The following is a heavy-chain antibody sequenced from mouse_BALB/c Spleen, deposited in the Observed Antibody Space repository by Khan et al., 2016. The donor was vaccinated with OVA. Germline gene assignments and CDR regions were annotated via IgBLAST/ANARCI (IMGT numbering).Heavy chain of an antibody. V-gene: IGHV2-9*02. CDR2: IWAGGST. CDR1: GFSLTNYA. Sequence: VELVESGPGLVAPSQSLSITCTVSGFSLTNYAVHWVRQPPGKGLEWRGVIWAGGSTNYNSALLSRLSISKDHSKSHVFLKMNSLQTDDTALYYCARAWVITTDTFDDWGQGTTLTVSS. D-gene: IGHD2-4*01. J-gene: IGHJ2*01. CDR3: ARAWVITTDTFDD.